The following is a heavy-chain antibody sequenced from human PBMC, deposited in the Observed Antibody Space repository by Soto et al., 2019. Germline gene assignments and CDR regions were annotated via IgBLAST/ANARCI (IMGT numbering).Heavy chain of an antibody. Sequence: ASVKVSCKASGYTFTGYYVHWVRQAPGHGLAWLGWIHLNSGGTNYAQSFQGRVTMIRDMSVSTVYMEMTGLSSDDTAVYYCASRRELSYSYFYFFTLDVWGQGTPVTVSS. D-gene: IGHD2-21*01. V-gene: IGHV1-2*02. CDR2: IHLNSGGT. J-gene: IGHJ6*02. CDR3: ASRRELSYSYFYFFTLDV. CDR1: GYTFTGYY.